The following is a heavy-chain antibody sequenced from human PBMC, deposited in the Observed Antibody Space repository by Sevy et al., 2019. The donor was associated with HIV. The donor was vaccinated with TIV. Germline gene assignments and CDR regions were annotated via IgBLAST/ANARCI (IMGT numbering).Heavy chain of an antibody. D-gene: IGHD3-16*01. J-gene: IGHJ6*02. CDR3: ARDGSSGGLFLKDYYYFGMDV. CDR2: ISYDGNNK. V-gene: IGHV3-30*03. Sequence: GESLKISCAASGFTFSSYAMHWVRQAPGKGLEWGAVISYDGNNKYADSVKGRFTISRDNSRNTLYLQMNSLRAEDTAVYYCARDGSSGGLFLKDYYYFGMDVWGQGTTVTVSS. CDR1: GFTFSSYA.